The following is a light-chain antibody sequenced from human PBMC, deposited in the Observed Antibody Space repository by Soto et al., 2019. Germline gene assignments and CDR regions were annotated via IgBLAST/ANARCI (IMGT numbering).Light chain of an antibody. Sequence: DSQMTQSPSYGSASVGQRVISTCRASERISPWLAWYQQKPGIAPKLLIYAASILQPGVPSRFSGSGSGTDFTLTITNLQPEDFATYFCLQVNRFPRTFGQGTKVDIK. J-gene: IGKJ1*01. V-gene: IGKV1-12*01. CDR3: LQVNRFPRT. CDR1: ERISPW. CDR2: AAS.